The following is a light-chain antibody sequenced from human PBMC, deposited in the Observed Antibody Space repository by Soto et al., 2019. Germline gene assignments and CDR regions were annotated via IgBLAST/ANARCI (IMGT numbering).Light chain of an antibody. J-gene: IGKJ1*01. CDR2: VAS. CDR1: QSVNSN. CDR3: QQRSNWPPWT. V-gene: IGKV3-11*01. Sequence: EIVMTQSPVTLSVSPGDRATLSCRASQSVNSNLAWYQQKPGQTPKLLIYVASTRATGIPARFSGSGSGTDFTLTISSLEPEDFAVYYCQQRSNWPPWTFGQGTKVEIK.